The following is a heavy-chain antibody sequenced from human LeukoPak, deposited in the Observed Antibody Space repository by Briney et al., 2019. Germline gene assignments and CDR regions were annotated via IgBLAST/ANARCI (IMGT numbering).Heavy chain of an antibody. D-gene: IGHD3-9*01. V-gene: IGHV1-69*13. CDR1: GGTFSSYA. CDR3: AREGQYYDILTGYSASYNWFDP. CDR2: IIPIFGTA. J-gene: IGHJ5*02. Sequence: VASVKVSCKASGGTFSSYAISWVRQAPGQGLEWMGGIIPIFGTANYAQKFQGRVTITADESTSTAYMELSSLRSEDTAVYYCAREGQYYDILTGYSASYNWFDPWGQGTLVTVSS.